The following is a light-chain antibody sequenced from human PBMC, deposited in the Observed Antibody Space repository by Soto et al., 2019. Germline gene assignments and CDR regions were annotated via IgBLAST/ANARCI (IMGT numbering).Light chain of an antibody. CDR3: CSYAGSSTPLI. J-gene: IGLJ1*01. Sequence: QSALNQPASVSGSPGRSITLSCTGTSSDVGSYNLVSWYQQHPGKAPKLMIYEVSKRPSGVSNRFSGSKSGNTASLTISGLQAEDEADYYCCSYAGSSTPLIFGTGTKVTVL. CDR1: SSDVGSYNL. V-gene: IGLV2-23*02. CDR2: EVS.